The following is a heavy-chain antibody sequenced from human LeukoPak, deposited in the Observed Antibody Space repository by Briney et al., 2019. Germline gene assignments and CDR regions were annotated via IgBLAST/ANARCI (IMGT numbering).Heavy chain of an antibody. CDR1: GFTFSSYS. CDR2: ISSSSSTI. V-gene: IGHV3-48*04. Sequence: PGGSLRLSCAASGFTFSSYSMNWVRQAPGKGLEWVSYISSSSSTIYYADSVKGRFTISRDNAKNSLYLQMNSLRAEDTAVYYCARDQLLWFGELGGWFDPWGQGTLVTVSS. CDR3: ARDQLLWFGELGGWFDP. J-gene: IGHJ5*02. D-gene: IGHD3-10*01.